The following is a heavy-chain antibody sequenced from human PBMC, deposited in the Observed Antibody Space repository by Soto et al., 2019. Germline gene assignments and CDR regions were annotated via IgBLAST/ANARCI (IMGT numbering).Heavy chain of an antibody. CDR2: ISTHNGNT. CDR1: VFTSSG. Sequence: QVQLVQSGAEVKKAGASVKVSCKASVFTSSGISWVRQAPGQGLEWMGWISTHNGNTIYAQKFQGRVIMTIDTSTTTVYMELRSLRSDDTAIYFCAREGILGPFDAYDLWGQGTMVSVSS. D-gene: IGHD3-3*01. V-gene: IGHV1-18*04. J-gene: IGHJ3*01. CDR3: AREGILGPFDAYDL.